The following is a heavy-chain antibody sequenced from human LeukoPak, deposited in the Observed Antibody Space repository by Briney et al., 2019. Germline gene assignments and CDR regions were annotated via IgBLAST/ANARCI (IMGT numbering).Heavy chain of an antibody. CDR2: IFPVDSDT. CDR3: ARHRSPGYCSSTSCPPHYYMDV. CDR1: GYSFTSYW. J-gene: IGHJ6*03. Sequence: GESLKISCKGSGYSFTSYWIGWVRQMPGKGLEWMGIIFPVDSDTRYSPSFQGQVTISADKSISTAYLQWSSLKASDTAMYYCARHRSPGYCSSTSCPPHYYMDVWGKGTTVTVSS. D-gene: IGHD2-2*01. V-gene: IGHV5-51*01.